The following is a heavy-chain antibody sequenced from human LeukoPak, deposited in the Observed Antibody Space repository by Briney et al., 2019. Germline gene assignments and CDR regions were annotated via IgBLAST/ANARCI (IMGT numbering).Heavy chain of an antibody. D-gene: IGHD2-2*01. CDR2: INPNSGFT. V-gene: IGHV1-2*02. CDR1: GYPFTDYC. Sequence: ASVKVSCKASGYPFTDYCLHWVRQAPGQGLEWMGWINPNSGFTNYAQKFQGRVTMTRDTSISTAYMELSRLRSDDTAVYYCARLADCSSSSCRSFDYWGQGTLVTVSS. J-gene: IGHJ4*02. CDR3: ARLADCSSSSCRSFDY.